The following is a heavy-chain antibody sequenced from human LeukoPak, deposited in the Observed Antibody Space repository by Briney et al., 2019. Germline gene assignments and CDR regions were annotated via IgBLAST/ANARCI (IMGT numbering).Heavy chain of an antibody. Sequence: GGSLRLSCAASGFTFSSYAMSWVRQAPGKGLEWVSSISSSGSYIYYADSVKGRFTISRDNAKNSLYLQMNSLRAEDTAVYYCARDRGITMVRGVGDDYYYYYGMDVWGQGTTVTVS. J-gene: IGHJ6*02. CDR3: ARDRGITMVRGVGDDYYYYYGMDV. V-gene: IGHV3-21*01. CDR1: GFTFSSYA. CDR2: ISSSGSYI. D-gene: IGHD3-10*01.